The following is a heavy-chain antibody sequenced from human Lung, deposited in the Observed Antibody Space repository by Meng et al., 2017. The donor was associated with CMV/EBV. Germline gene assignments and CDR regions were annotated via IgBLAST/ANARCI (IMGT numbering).Heavy chain of an antibody. Sequence: WGSLRLXCAASGFTFSSYSVNWVRQAPGQGLELVSCISSSSSYIYYADSVKSRFTISRDNAKKSLYLQMNSLRPEDTARYYCATRMTTVTTGDYWGQGTLVTVSS. V-gene: IGHV3-21*01. CDR1: GFTFSSYS. CDR3: ATRMTTVTTGDY. J-gene: IGHJ4*02. CDR2: ISSSSSYI. D-gene: IGHD4-17*01.